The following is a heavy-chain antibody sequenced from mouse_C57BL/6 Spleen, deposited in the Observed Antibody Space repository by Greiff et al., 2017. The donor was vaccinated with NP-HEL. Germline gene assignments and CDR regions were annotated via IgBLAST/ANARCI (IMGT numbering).Heavy chain of an antibody. J-gene: IGHJ2*01. D-gene: IGHD2-1*01. V-gene: IGHV5-6*01. CDR2: ISSGGSYT. CDR1: GFTFSSYG. Sequence: EVQLVESGGDLVKPGGSLKLSCAASGFTFSSYGMSWVRQTPDKRLEWVATISSGGSYTYYPDSVKGRFTISRDNAKNTLYLQMSSLKSEDTAMYYCARPPLGNYYFDYWGQGTTLTVSS. CDR3: ARPPLGNYYFDY.